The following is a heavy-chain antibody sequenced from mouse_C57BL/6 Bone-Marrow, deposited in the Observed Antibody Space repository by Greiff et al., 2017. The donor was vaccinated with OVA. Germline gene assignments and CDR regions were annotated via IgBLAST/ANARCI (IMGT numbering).Heavy chain of an antibody. J-gene: IGHJ3*01. CDR3: ASPLWLRRGAWFAY. Sequence: EVKLVESGGGLVQPGESLKLSCESNEYDFPSHDMSWIRQTPEQRLELVADINPDGGSTYYQDTSERRFIISRDNTKKTLYRTMSSLRSEDTALYYGASPLWLRRGAWFAYWGQGTLVTVSA. D-gene: IGHD2-2*01. CDR1: EYDFPSHD. V-gene: IGHV5-2*01. CDR2: INPDGGST.